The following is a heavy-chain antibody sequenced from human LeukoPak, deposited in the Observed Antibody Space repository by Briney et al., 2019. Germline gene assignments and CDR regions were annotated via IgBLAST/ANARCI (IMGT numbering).Heavy chain of an antibody. CDR1: GFTFSNSW. J-gene: IGHJ4*02. D-gene: IGHD3-16*02. V-gene: IGHV3-7*01. CDR2: IKVDGSEK. CDR3: ARDLPDYAITFGGVIAPFDY. Sequence: GGSLRLSCIASGFTFSNSWLSWVRQAPGKGLEWVANIKVDGSEKYYVDSVKGRFTISRDNAKNSLYLQMNSLRAEDTAVYYCARDLPDYAITFGGVIAPFDYWGQGTLVTVSS.